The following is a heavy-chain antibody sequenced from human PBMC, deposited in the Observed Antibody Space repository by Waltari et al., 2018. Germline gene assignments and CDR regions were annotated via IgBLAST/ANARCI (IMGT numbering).Heavy chain of an antibody. J-gene: IGHJ4*02. CDR3: AKDRCGGDCYYFDY. Sequence: QVQLVESGGGVVQPGGSLRLSCAASGFTFSSYGMPWVRQAPGKGLEWVAFIRYDGSNKYYADSVKGRFTISRDNSKNTLYLQMNSLRAEDTAVYYCAKDRCGGDCYYFDYWGQGTLVTVSS. V-gene: IGHV3-30*02. D-gene: IGHD2-21*02. CDR2: IRYDGSNK. CDR1: GFTFSSYG.